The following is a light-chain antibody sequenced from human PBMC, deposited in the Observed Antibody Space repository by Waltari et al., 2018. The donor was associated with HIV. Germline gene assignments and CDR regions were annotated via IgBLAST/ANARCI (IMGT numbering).Light chain of an antibody. CDR2: KDS. V-gene: IGLV3-25*03. CDR1: ALPKPY. CDR3: QSADSRGSYVV. Sequence: SYELTQPPSVSVSPGQTARITCSGDALPKPYGYWYQQKPGQAPVLVIYKDSERPSGIPERFSGSNSGTTVTLTISGVQAEDEADYYCQSADSRGSYVVFGGGTKLTVL. J-gene: IGLJ2*01.